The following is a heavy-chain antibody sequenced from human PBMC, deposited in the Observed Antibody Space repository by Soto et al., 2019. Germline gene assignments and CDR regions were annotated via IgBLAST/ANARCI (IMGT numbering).Heavy chain of an antibody. CDR2: IIPILGIA. V-gene: IGHV1-69*08. CDR3: AREIVATIDYYFMDV. D-gene: IGHD5-12*01. J-gene: IGHJ6*03. CDR1: GGTFSSYT. Sequence: QVQLVQSGAEVKKSGSSVKVSCKASGGTFSSYTMSWVRQAPGPGLEWMGRIIPILGIANYAQKCQGRVTITADKSTSTAYIELSSLRSEDTAVYYCAREIVATIDYYFMDVWGKGTTVT.